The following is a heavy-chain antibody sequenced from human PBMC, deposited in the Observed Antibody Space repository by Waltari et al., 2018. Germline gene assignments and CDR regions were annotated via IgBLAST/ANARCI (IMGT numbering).Heavy chain of an antibody. D-gene: IGHD2-21*01. J-gene: IGHJ4*02. CDR1: GFTFSDHS. CDR2: TRNKANSYTT. CDR3: ARDGGGEFDY. Sequence: EVQLVDSGGGLVQPGGSLRLSCAASGFTFSDHSMAWVRQAPGKGLEWVGRTRNKANSYTTEYAASVKGRFTISRDDSKNSLYLQMNSLKTEDTAVYYCARDGGGEFDYWGQGTLVTVSS. V-gene: IGHV3-72*01.